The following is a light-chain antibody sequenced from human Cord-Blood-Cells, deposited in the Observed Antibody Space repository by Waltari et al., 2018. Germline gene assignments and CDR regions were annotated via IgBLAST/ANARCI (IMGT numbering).Light chain of an antibody. CDR3: NSRDSSGNRWV. J-gene: IGLJ3*02. CDR2: GTN. V-gene: IGLV3-19*01. CDR1: SLRRYY. Sequence: SSELTQDPAVSVALGQTVRITCQGDSLRRYYASCSQQKPGQAPVLFIYGTNNRPSGVPDRFCGSSSGNTASLTITGAQAEDEADYYCNSRDSSGNRWVFGGGTKLTGL.